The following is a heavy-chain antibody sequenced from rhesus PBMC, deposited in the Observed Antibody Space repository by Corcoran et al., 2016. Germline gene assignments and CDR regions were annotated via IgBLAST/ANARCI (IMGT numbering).Heavy chain of an antibody. J-gene: IGHJ4*01. V-gene: IGHV1-200*01. CDR2: INPSNCNA. CDR3: ARPGGELTFNY. D-gene: IGHD1-44*01. Sequence: QVQLVQSGAEVKKPGTSVKLSCKASGYTFTSSYKNWVRPAHGQVLEWMGYINPSNCNAVYAQRFQSRVTMTRDTSTSTAYMELNSLRSEDTAMYFCARPGGELTFNYWGQGVQVTVSS. CDR1: GYTFTSSY.